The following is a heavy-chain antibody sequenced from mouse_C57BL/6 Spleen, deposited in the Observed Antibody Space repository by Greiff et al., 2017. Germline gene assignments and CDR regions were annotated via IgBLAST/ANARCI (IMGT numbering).Heavy chain of an antibody. V-gene: IGHV5-16*01. Sequence: EVQVVESEGGLVQPGSSMKLSCTASGFTFSDYYMAWVRQVPEKGLEWVANINYDGSSTYYLDSLKSRFIISRDNAKNILYLQMSSLKSEDTATYYCAREAGAFDYWGQGTTLTVSS. CDR2: INYDGSST. CDR3: AREAGAFDY. CDR1: GFTFSDYY. J-gene: IGHJ2*01.